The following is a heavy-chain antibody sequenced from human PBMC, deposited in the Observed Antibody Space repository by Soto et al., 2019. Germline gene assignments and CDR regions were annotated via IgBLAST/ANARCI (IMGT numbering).Heavy chain of an antibody. CDR2: IDWDDDK. CDR1: GFSLSTSGMC. Sequence: SGPTLVNPTQTLTLTCIFSGFSLSTSGMCVSWIRQPPGKALEWLALIDWDDDKYYSTSLKTRLTISKDTSKNQVVLTMTNMDPVDTATYYCARHSGYSKRFDPWGQGTLVTVSS. V-gene: IGHV2-70*01. J-gene: IGHJ5*02. CDR3: ARHSGYSKRFDP. D-gene: IGHD5-12*01.